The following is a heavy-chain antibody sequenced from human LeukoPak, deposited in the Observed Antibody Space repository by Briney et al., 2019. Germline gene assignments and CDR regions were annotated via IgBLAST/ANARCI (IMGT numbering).Heavy chain of an antibody. V-gene: IGHV4-4*07. CDR3: ARGIADPYSFDS. J-gene: IGHJ4*02. D-gene: IGHD6-13*01. CDR1: GGAINFYY. Sequence: SETLSLTCTVSGGAINFYYWSWIRQPAGKGLEWIGRIYSTGSTNYSPSLKSRVTMSVDKSKNQFSLNLSSVTAADTAVYYCARGIADPYSFDSWGQGTLVTVSS. CDR2: IYSTGST.